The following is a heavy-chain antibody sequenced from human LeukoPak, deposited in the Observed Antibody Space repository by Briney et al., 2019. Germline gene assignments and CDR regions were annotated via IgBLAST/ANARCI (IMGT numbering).Heavy chain of an antibody. Sequence: PSETLSLTCAVSGGSISSGGYSWSWIRQPPGKGLEWIGYIYHSGSTYYNPSLKTRVTISVGTSKNQFSLRLNSVTAADTAVYYCARSGSGHWFDPWGQGTLVTVSS. V-gene: IGHV4-30-2*02. CDR2: IYHSGST. CDR3: ARSGSGHWFDP. J-gene: IGHJ5*02. D-gene: IGHD3-10*01. CDR1: GGSISSGGYS.